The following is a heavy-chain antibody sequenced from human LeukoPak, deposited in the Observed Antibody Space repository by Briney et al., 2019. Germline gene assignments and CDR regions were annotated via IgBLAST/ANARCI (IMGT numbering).Heavy chain of an antibody. V-gene: IGHV1-58*02. CDR2: IVVGSGNT. J-gene: IGHJ5*02. D-gene: IGHD2-2*01. CDR3: AADMEPADPYNWVDP. Sequence: ASVRVSCKASGFTFSGSAIQWVRQARGQRPEWIGWIVVGSGNTNYAQKFQERVTITRDMSTSTAYMELSSLRSEDTAVYYCAADMEPADPYNWVDPWGQGTLVTVSS. CDR1: GFTFSGSA.